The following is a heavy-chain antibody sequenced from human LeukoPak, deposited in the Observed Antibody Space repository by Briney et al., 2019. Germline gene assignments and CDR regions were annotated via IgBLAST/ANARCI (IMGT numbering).Heavy chain of an antibody. Sequence: SVKVSCKASGGTFSSYAISWVRQAPGQGLERMGGIIPIFGTANYAQKFQGRVTITTDESTSTAYMELSSLRSEDTAVYYCARVTGYCSSTSCLYYFDYWGQGTLVTVSS. CDR3: ARVTGYCSSTSCLYYFDY. J-gene: IGHJ4*02. D-gene: IGHD2-2*01. CDR2: IIPIFGTA. CDR1: GGTFSSYA. V-gene: IGHV1-69*05.